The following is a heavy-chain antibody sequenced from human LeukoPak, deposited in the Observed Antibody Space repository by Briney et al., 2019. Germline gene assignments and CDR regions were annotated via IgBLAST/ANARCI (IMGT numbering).Heavy chain of an antibody. J-gene: IGHJ4*02. CDR1: GLTLSRFG. V-gene: IGHV3-23*01. CDR3: AKFHPLCSGGSCYGGGY. D-gene: IGHD2-15*01. Sequence: GRTLRLSCAVSGLTLSRFGTSCVRHAPGKGLEWVSAIRGSGGNTYYTDSVRGRFTIPRHNPKNTLHLAMNRQLSADTPVYYCAKFHPLCSGGSCYGGGYWGKGTLVTVSS. CDR2: IRGSGGNT.